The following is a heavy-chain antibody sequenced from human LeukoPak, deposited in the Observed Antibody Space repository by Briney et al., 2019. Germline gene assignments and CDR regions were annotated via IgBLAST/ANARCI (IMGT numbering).Heavy chain of an antibody. Sequence: GGSLRLSCAASGFTFSRYVMHWVRQAPGKGLEWVAVVSYDGSYKFYADSVKGRFTISRDNAKNSLYLQMNSLRADDTAVYYCAKSVVVITFRFDDWGQGALVTVSS. V-gene: IGHV3-30*04. J-gene: IGHJ4*02. CDR3: AKSVVVITFRFDD. CDR1: GFTFSRYV. D-gene: IGHD2-15*01. CDR2: VSYDGSYK.